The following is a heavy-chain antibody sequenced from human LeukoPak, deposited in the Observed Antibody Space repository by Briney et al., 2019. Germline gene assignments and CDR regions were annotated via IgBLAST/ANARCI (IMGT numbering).Heavy chain of an antibody. CDR1: GYTFTNYA. CDR3: ARGNYGSGSLDY. J-gene: IGHJ4*02. Sequence: ASVKVSCKASGYTFTNYAMHWVRQAPGQRLEWMGWSNSGNGNTKYSQEFQGRVTITRDTSASTAYMELSSLRSEDMAVYYCARGNYGSGSLDYWGQGTLVTVSS. CDR2: SNSGNGNT. D-gene: IGHD3-10*01. V-gene: IGHV1-3*02.